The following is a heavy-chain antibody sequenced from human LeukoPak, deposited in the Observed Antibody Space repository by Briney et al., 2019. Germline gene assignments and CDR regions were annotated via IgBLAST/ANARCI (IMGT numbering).Heavy chain of an antibody. CDR3: ARDPEDILTGYSP. CDR1: GYTFTSYY. Sequence: ASVKVSCKASGYTFTSYYMHWVRQAPGQGLEWMGIINPSGGSTSYAQKFQGRVTMTRDTSTSTVYMELSSLRSEDTAVYYYARDPEDILTGYSPWGQGTLVTVSS. V-gene: IGHV1-46*01. J-gene: IGHJ4*02. CDR2: INPSGGST. D-gene: IGHD3-9*01.